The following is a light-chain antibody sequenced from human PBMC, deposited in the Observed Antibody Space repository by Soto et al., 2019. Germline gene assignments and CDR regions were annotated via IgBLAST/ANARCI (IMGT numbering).Light chain of an antibody. CDR3: QSYDSSLSGYVV. Sequence: QSVLTQPPSVSGAPGQRVTISCTGSSSNIGAGYDVHWYQQLPGTAPKLLIYGNSNRPSGVPDRSSGSKSGTSASLAITGLQAEDEADYYRQSYDSSLSGYVVFGGGTKLTVL. J-gene: IGLJ2*01. V-gene: IGLV1-40*01. CDR2: GNS. CDR1: SSNIGAGYD.